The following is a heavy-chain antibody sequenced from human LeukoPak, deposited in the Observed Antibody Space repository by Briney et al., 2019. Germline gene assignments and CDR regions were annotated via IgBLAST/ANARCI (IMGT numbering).Heavy chain of an antibody. CDR2: ISAYNGNT. CDR1: GYTFTSYG. D-gene: IGHD3-22*01. Sequence: ASVKVSCKASGYTFTSYGISWVRQAPGQGLEWMGWISAYNGNTNYAQKLQGRVTMTTDTSTSTAYMELRSLRSDDTAVYYCARGPRSYYYDSSGHRFDYWGQGTLVTVSS. J-gene: IGHJ4*02. CDR3: ARGPRSYYYDSSGHRFDY. V-gene: IGHV1-18*01.